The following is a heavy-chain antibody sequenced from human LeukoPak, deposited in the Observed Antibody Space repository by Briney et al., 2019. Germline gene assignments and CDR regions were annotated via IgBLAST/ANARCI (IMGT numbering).Heavy chain of an antibody. J-gene: IGHJ4*02. V-gene: IGHV4-59*08. CDR2: IYYSGST. D-gene: IGHD3-16*01. Sequence: SETLSLTCTVSGGSISSYYWSWIRQPPGKGLKWIGYIYYSGSTNYNPSLKSRVTISVDTSKNQFSLKLSSVTAADTAVYYCARGGGAKLDYWGQGTLVTVSS. CDR3: ARGGGAKLDY. CDR1: GGSISSYY.